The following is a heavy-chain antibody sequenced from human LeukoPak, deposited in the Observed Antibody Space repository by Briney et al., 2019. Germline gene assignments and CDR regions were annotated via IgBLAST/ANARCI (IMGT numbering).Heavy chain of an antibody. V-gene: IGHV3-30-3*01. D-gene: IGHD3-10*01. J-gene: IGHJ3*02. Sequence: GGSLRLSCAASGFTFSSYAMHWVRQAPGKGLEWVAVISYDGSNKYYADSVKGRFTISRDNSKNTLYLQMNNLRAEDTAVYYCARDRGGAPFDIWGQGTMVTVSS. CDR1: GFTFSSYA. CDR3: ARDRGGAPFDI. CDR2: ISYDGSNK.